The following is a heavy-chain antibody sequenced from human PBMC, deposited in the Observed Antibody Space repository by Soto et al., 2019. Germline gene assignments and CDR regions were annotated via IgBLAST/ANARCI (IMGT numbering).Heavy chain of an antibody. J-gene: IGHJ4*02. CDR2: IGTTGDT. Sequence: GGSLRLSCSASGFIFSSYDMHWVRQGPGEGLEWVSAIGTTGDTNYAGSVKGRFTISRENAKNSLYLQMNSLRAGDTAIYFCARAIGPTLFDYWGQGALVTVSS. V-gene: IGHV3-13*04. CDR3: ARAIGPTLFDY. CDR1: GFIFSSYD. D-gene: IGHD3-22*01.